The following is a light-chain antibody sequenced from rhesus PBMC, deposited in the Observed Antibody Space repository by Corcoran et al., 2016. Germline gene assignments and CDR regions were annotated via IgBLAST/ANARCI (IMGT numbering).Light chain of an antibody. CDR1: RNNIDNRE. V-gene: IGLV10-114*01. CDR2: RNN. J-gene: IGLJ6*01. Sequence: AELTQPPSVSKDLRQTATLTCPGNRNNIDNRETDWLQQRQGHPPSLLSYRNNDRPSGISEKFSASRSRNNASLTITGVQPADEADYYCPLWDSSRNVDVFGAGTRLTVL. CDR3: PLWDSSRNVDV.